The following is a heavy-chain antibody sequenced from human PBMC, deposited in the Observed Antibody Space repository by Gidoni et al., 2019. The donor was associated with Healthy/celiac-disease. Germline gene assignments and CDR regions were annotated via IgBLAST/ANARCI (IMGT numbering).Heavy chain of an antibody. D-gene: IGHD2-15*01. CDR1: GYTFTYRY. J-gene: IGHJ6*02. Sequence: QMQLVQSGAEVKKTGSSVKVSCKASGYTFTYRYLHWVRQSPGQALEWMGWITPFNVNTNYAQKFQDRVTITRDRSMSTAYMELSSLRSEDTAMYYCAGGGYCSGGSCYRYYYYYGMDVWGQGTTVTVSS. V-gene: IGHV1-45*02. CDR3: AGGGYCSGGSCYRYYYYYGMDV. CDR2: ITPFNVNT.